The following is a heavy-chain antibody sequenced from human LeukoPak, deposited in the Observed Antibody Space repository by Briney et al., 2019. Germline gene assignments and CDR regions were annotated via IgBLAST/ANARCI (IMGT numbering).Heavy chain of an antibody. CDR3: ARADSYGDSDWFDP. CDR1: GFTFSSYS. CDR2: ISSSSSYI. Sequence: GGSLRLSCAASGFTFSSYSMNWVRQAPGKGLEWVSSISSSSSYIYYADSVKGRFTISRDNAKNSLYLQMNSLRAEDTAVYYCARADSYGDSDWFDPLGPGNPGHRLL. V-gene: IGHV3-21*01. J-gene: IGHJ5*02. D-gene: IGHD4-17*01.